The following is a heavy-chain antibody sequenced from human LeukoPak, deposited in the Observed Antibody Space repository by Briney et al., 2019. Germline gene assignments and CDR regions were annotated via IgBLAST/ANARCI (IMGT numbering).Heavy chain of an antibody. CDR2: ISSSGSTI. CDR1: VFTFSDYY. D-gene: IGHD5-18*01. V-gene: IGHV3-11*01. CDR3: ARVGRRVYSRFDP. J-gene: IGHJ5*02. Sequence: PGGSLRLSCAASVFTFSDYYMSWLPQAPGKGLEWGSYISSSGSTIYYADSVKGRFTISRDNAKNSLYPQMNRLRAQDTAVYYCARVGRRVYSRFDPWGEATLVTVPS.